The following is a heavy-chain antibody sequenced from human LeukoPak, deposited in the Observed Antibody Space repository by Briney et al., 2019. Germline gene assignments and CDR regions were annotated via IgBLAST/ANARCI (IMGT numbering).Heavy chain of an antibody. J-gene: IGHJ4*02. CDR1: GFTFNTYG. CDR3: AKGLRILV. Sequence: GGSLRLSCAASGFTFNTYGMTWVRQAPGKGLEWVSSITGSGLNTYYADSVKGRFTISRDNSSDTLYLEMNTLRVEDTAVYYCAKGLRILVWGQGTLVTVSS. V-gene: IGHV3-23*01. CDR2: ITGSGLNT. D-gene: IGHD6-6*01.